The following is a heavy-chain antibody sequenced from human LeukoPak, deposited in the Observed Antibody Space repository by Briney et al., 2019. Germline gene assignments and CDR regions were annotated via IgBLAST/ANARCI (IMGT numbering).Heavy chain of an antibody. D-gene: IGHD3-22*01. CDR2: IYSGGST. V-gene: IGHV3-53*01. Sequence: GGSLRLSCAASGFTVSSNYMSWVRQAPGKGLEWVSVIYSGGSTYYADSAKGRFTISRDNSKNTLYLQMNSLRAEDTAVYYCARATAGDYYDSSGYYPDAFDIWGQGTMVTVSS. CDR1: GFTVSSNY. CDR3: ARATAGDYYDSSGYYPDAFDI. J-gene: IGHJ3*02.